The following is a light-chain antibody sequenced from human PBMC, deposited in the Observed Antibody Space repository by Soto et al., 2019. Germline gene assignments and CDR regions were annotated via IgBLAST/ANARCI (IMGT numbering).Light chain of an antibody. CDR1: QTISTH. J-gene: IGKJ2*01. CDR2: AAS. V-gene: IGKV1-39*01. CDR3: QQSLTIPFT. Sequence: DIQMTQSPSSLSASVRDRVTITCRASQTISTHLNWYQQKPGKAPKLLIHAASTLQSGVPARFSGSGSGTDFTLTINSLQPEDFATYYCQQSLTIPFTFGQGPKLEIK.